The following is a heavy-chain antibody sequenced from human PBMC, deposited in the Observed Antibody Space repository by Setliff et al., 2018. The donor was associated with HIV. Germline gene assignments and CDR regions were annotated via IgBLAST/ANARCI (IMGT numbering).Heavy chain of an antibody. D-gene: IGHD1-26*01. CDR2: IYTTGST. V-gene: IGHV4-61*09. CDR3: AKTSVGATGLYAFDI. J-gene: IGHJ3*02. Sequence: SETLSLTCTVSGGSIGSGSHYWSWIRQPAGKGLEWIGHIYTTGSTNYNPSLKSRVTISADTSNNQFSLRLTSMTAADTAVYHCAKTSVGATGLYAFDIWGQGTMVTVSS. CDR1: GGSIGSGSHY.